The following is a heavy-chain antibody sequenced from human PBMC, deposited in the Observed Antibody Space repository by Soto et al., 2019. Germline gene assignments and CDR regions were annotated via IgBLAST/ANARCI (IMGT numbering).Heavy chain of an antibody. Sequence: VSGGLTSPSTYHLCRILLQPGTGLEWIGSTYYSGRTYYNPSLKSRVTISVDTSKNQFPLKLSSVTAADTAVYYCACIFSGGYGYGFYYYGMDVWGQGTTVT. CDR1: GGLTSPSTYH. J-gene: IGHJ6*02. CDR3: ACIFSGGYGYGFYYYGMDV. D-gene: IGHD5-18*01. V-gene: IGHV4-39*01. CDR2: TYYSGRT.